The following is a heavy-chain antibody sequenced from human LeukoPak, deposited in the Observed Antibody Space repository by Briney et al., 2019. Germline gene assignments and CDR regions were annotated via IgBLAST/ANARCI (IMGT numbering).Heavy chain of an antibody. V-gene: IGHV3-30*18. D-gene: IGHD5-12*01. CDR3: AKDRVATIKGVYYFDY. J-gene: IGHJ4*02. CDR2: ISYDGSNK. CDR1: GFTFSNYA. Sequence: HPGRSLRLSCAASGFTFSNYAIHWVRQAPGKGLEWVAVISYDGSNKYYADSVKGRFTISRDNSKNTVYLQMNSLRPEETAVYYCAKDRVATIKGVYYFDYWGQGTLVIVSS.